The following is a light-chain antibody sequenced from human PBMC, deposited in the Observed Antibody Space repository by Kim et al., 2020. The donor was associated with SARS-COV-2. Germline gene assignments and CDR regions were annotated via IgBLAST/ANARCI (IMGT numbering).Light chain of an antibody. CDR2: QSY. V-gene: IGLV3-1*01. Sequence: VSPGQTASITCSGDTLGTGYASWYQQRTGQSPVLLIYQSYKRPSGIPERFSGSNAGNTATLTIRGTQSEDEADYYCQAWDTSTGVIFGGGTKVTVL. J-gene: IGLJ2*01. CDR1: TLGTGY. CDR3: QAWDTSTGVI.